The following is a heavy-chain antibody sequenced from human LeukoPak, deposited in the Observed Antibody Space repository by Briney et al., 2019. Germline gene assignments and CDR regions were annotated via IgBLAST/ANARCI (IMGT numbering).Heavy chain of an antibody. Sequence: GGSLRLSCAASGFTFSSYAVSWVRQAPGKGLEWVSLISGSGSLTYYADSVKGRFTISRDNSKNTVYLQMNSLRAEDTAVYYCAKKRIEAAGKNDFDYWGQGTLVTVSS. CDR2: ISGSGSLT. V-gene: IGHV3-23*01. CDR3: AKKRIEAAGKNDFDY. CDR1: GFTFSSYA. J-gene: IGHJ4*02. D-gene: IGHD6-13*01.